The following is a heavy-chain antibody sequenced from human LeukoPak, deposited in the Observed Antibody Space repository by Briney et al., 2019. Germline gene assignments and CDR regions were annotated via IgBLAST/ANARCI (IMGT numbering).Heavy chain of an antibody. D-gene: IGHD4-11*01. CDR1: GFIFNDYS. Sequence: PGGFLRLSCAASGFIFNDYSMNWVRQAPGKELEWISYIGIDSGNTKYADSVKGRFTISGDNAKSSLYLQMNSLRVEDTAVYYCARDHNYAFDNWGQGTLVTVSS. V-gene: IGHV3-48*04. CDR2: IGIDSGNT. CDR3: ARDHNYAFDN. J-gene: IGHJ4*02.